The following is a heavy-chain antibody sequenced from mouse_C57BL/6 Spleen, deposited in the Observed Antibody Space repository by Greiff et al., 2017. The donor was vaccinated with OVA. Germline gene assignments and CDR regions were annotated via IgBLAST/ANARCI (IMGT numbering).Heavy chain of an antibody. J-gene: IGHJ3*01. CDR3: AGSGVTTVVEQAWFAY. V-gene: IGHV1-81*01. D-gene: IGHD1-1*01. CDR1: GYTFTSYG. Sequence: VQLQQSGAELARPGASVKLSCKASGYTFTSYGISWVKQRPGQGLEWIGEIYPRSGNTYYNEKFKGKATLTADKSSSTAYMELRSLTSEDSAVYFCAGSGVTTVVEQAWFAYWGQGTLVTVSA. CDR2: IYPRSGNT.